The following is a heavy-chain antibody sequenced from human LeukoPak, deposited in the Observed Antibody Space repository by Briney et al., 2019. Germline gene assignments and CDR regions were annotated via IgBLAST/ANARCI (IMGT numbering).Heavy chain of an antibody. CDR3: AREYRIAVAWWAEGQNWFDP. J-gene: IGHJ5*02. V-gene: IGHV4-59*01. CDR1: GGSISSYY. D-gene: IGHD6-19*01. Sequence: SETLSLTYTVSGGSISSYYWSWIRQPPGKGLEWIGYIYYSGSTNYNPSLKSRVTISVDTSKNQFSLKLSSVTAADTAVYYCAREYRIAVAWWAEGQNWFDPWGQGTLVTVSS. CDR2: IYYSGST.